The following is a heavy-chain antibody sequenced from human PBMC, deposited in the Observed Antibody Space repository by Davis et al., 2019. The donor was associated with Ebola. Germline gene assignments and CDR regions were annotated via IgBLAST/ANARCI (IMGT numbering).Heavy chain of an antibody. CDR2: INAGNGDT. J-gene: IGHJ6*02. D-gene: IGHD4-23*01. V-gene: IGHV1-3*01. CDR3: ARDVVTGSYYYYGMDV. Sequence: ASVKVSCKASGYSFISYGISWVRQAPGQGLEWMGWINAGNGDTGYSQKLQGRVTITRDTSASTVYMELSSLRSEDTAVYYCARDVVTGSYYYYGMDVWGQGTTVTVSS. CDR1: GYSFISYG.